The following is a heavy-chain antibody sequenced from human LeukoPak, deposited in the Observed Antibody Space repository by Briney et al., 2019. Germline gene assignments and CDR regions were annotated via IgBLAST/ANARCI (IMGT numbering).Heavy chain of an antibody. CDR2: INPKNGGT. Sequence: ASVKVSGKASGYNFAHNIHWVRQAPGQGHEFMGWINPKNGGTKYAQNFQGRVTMTRDTSISTVYMELSSLGSDDTAVYYCVVSIQAAAIPASDSWGQGTLVTVSS. V-gene: IGHV1-2*02. CDR1: GYNFAHN. CDR3: VVSIQAAAIPASDS. D-gene: IGHD6-25*01. J-gene: IGHJ4*02.